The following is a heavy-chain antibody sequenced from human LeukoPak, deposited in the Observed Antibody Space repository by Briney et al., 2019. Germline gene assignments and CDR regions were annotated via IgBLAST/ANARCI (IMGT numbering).Heavy chain of an antibody. Sequence: PGGSLRLSCAASGFTVSSNYMSWVRQAPGKGLEWVSVVYSGGSTYYADSVKGRFTISRDNSKNTLYPQMNSLRAEDTAVYYCARALFSGSGSPYFDYWGQGTLVTVSS. V-gene: IGHV3-66*01. D-gene: IGHD3-10*01. J-gene: IGHJ4*02. CDR1: GFTVSSNY. CDR2: VYSGGST. CDR3: ARALFSGSGSPYFDY.